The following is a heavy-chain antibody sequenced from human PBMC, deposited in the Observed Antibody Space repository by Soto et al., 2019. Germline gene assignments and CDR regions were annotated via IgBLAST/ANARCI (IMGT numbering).Heavy chain of an antibody. J-gene: IGHJ4*02. V-gene: IGHV1-69*13. CDR3: ASSPRGYSYGYQDY. Sequence: WASVKVSCKASGGTFSSYAISWVRQAPGQGLEWMGGIIPIFGTANYAQKFQGRVTITADESTSTAYMELSSLRSEDTAVYYCASSPRGYSYGYQDYWGQGTQVTVSS. CDR1: GGTFSSYA. D-gene: IGHD5-18*01. CDR2: IIPIFGTA.